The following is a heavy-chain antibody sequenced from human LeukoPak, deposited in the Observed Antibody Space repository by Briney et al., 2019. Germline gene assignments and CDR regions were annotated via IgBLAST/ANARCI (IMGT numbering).Heavy chain of an antibody. J-gene: IGHJ4*02. D-gene: IGHD3-10*01. CDR1: GGTFSSYA. V-gene: IGHV1-69*05. CDR3: ATYRDYYGSGSSSDY. CDR2: IIPIFGTA. Sequence: GSSVKVSCKASGGTFSSYAISLVRQAPGQGLEWMGGIIPIFGTANYAQKFQGRVTITTDESTSTAYMELSSPRSEDTAVYYCATYRDYYGSGSSSDYWGQGTLVTVSS.